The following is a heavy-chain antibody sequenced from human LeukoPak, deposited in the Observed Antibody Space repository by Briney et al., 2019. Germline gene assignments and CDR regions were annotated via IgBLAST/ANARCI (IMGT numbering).Heavy chain of an antibody. V-gene: IGHV3-21*01. D-gene: IGHD1-1*01. CDR1: GFTFSSYS. Sequence: KSGGSLRLSCAASGFTFSSYSMNWVRRAPGKGLEWVSSISSGSSYIYYADSAKGRFTISRDNAKDSLYLQMNSLRAEDTAVYFCARDYKGLSEYWGQGTLVTVSS. CDR2: ISSGSSYI. J-gene: IGHJ4*02. CDR3: ARDYKGLSEY.